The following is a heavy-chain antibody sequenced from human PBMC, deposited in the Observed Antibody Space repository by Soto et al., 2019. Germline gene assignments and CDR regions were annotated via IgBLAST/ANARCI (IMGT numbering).Heavy chain of an antibody. CDR3: AKDRYYDSSGYYGY. Sequence: GGSLRLSCATSGFTFTSYAMSWVRQPPGKGLEWVSVISGSGGSTYYADSVKGRFTISRDNSKNTLYLQMNSLRAEDTAVYYCAKDRYYDSSGYYGYWGQGTLVTVSS. CDR1: GFTFTSYA. V-gene: IGHV3-23*01. CDR2: ISGSGGST. J-gene: IGHJ4*02. D-gene: IGHD3-22*01.